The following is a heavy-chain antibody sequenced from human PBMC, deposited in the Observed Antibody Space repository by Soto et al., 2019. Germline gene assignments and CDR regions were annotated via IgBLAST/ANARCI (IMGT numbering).Heavy chain of an antibody. CDR2: INHSGST. D-gene: IGHD4-17*01. Sequence: QVQLQQWGAGLLKPSETLSLTCAVYGGSFSGYYWSWIRQPPGKGLEWIGEINHSGSTNYNPTLKNRVTISVDTFKNQFSLKLSSVTAADTAVYYCARLGGDYSDAFDIWGQGTMVTVSS. V-gene: IGHV4-34*01. J-gene: IGHJ3*02. CDR1: GGSFSGYY. CDR3: ARLGGDYSDAFDI.